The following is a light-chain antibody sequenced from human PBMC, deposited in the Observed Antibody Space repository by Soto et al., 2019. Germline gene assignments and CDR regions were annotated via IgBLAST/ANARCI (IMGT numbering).Light chain of an antibody. V-gene: IGKV3-20*01. Sequence: VYTQSPGTLSLSRGARATLSGRASERIYSAYLGWYQQKPGQAPRLLIYGTSSRATGIPDRFSGSGSGTDFTLTISRLEPEDFAVYYCQQYGNSPITFGQGTRLEIK. CDR1: ERIYSAY. CDR3: QQYGNSPIT. CDR2: GTS. J-gene: IGKJ5*01.